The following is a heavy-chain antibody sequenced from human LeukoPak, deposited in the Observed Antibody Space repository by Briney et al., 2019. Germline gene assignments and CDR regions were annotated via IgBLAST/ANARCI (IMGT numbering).Heavy chain of an antibody. Sequence: SETLSLTCTVSGGSISSSSYYWGWIRQPPGEGLEWIGSIYYSGSTYYNPSLKSRVTISVDTSKNQFSLELSSVTAADTAEYYCARLETGTIDYWGQGTLVTVSS. D-gene: IGHD1-1*01. CDR2: IYYSGST. CDR3: ARLETGTIDY. J-gene: IGHJ4*02. CDR1: GGSISSSSYY. V-gene: IGHV4-39*01.